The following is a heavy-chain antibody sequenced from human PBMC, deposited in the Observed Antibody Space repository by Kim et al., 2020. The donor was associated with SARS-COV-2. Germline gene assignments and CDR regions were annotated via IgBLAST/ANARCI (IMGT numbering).Heavy chain of an antibody. J-gene: IGHJ5*02. D-gene: IGHD3-22*01. CDR3: AREYSSGYSWFDP. Sequence: SETLSLTCTVSGGSISSGGYYWSWIRQHLGKGLEWIGYIYYRGNTYYNPSFKSRVTISVDTSKNQFSLKLSSVTAADTTVYYCAREYSSGYSWFDPWGQGTLVTVSS. CDR1: GGSISSGGYY. V-gene: IGHV4-31*03. CDR2: IYYRGNT.